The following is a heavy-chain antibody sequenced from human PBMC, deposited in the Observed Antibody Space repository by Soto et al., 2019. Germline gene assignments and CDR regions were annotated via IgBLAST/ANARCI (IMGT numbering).Heavy chain of an antibody. V-gene: IGHV4-39*01. CDR3: AGGDYYHSSGYYYYYYTMDV. Sequence: SDTLSLTCTVSGGSISSSSYYWGWIRQPPGKGLEWIGNVYYGGSTYYNPSLKSRVTISVETSKSQFSLKLSSVTAADTAVYYCAGGDYYHSSGYYYYYYTMDVWGQGTTVTVSS. CDR1: GGSISSSSYY. J-gene: IGHJ6*02. CDR2: VYYGGST. D-gene: IGHD3-22*01.